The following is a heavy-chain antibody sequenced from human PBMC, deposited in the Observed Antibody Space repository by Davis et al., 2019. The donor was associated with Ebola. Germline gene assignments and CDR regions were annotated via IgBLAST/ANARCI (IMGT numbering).Heavy chain of an antibody. Sequence: AASVKVSCKASGYTFTGYYMHWVRQAPGQGLEWMGWINPNSGGTNYAQKFQGRVTMTRDTSISTAYMELRSLRSDDTALYYCARDYCDSSGYYYDTFDIWGQGTMVTVSS. CDR3: ARDYCDSSGYYYDTFDI. J-gene: IGHJ3*02. CDR2: INPNSGGT. V-gene: IGHV1-2*02. D-gene: IGHD3-22*01. CDR1: GYTFTGYY.